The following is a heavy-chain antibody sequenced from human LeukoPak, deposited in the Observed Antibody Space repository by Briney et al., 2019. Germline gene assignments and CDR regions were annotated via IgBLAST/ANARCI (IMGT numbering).Heavy chain of an antibody. V-gene: IGHV3-23*01. Sequence: PGGSLRLSCAASGFTFSSYAMSWVRQAPGKGLEWVSAISTGGGNTYYADFVKGRLTISRDNSKNTLDLQMNSLRAEDTAIYYCAKELYYQDSSGSFDYWGQGTLVTVSS. CDR3: AKELYYQDSSGSFDY. D-gene: IGHD3-22*01. CDR1: GFTFSSYA. J-gene: IGHJ4*02. CDR2: ISTGGGNT.